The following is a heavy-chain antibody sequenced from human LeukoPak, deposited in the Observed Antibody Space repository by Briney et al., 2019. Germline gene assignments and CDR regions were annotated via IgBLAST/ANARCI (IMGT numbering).Heavy chain of an antibody. CDR3: AGATYDAFDI. CDR2: ISYDGSNK. Sequence: PGGSLRLSCAASGFTFSSYAMHWVRQAPGKGLEWVAVISYDGSNKYYADSVKGRFTSSRDYSKNTLYLQMNSLRAEDTAVYYCAGATYDAFDIWGQGTMVTVSS. D-gene: IGHD1-26*01. V-gene: IGHV3-30-3*01. CDR1: GFTFSSYA. J-gene: IGHJ3*02.